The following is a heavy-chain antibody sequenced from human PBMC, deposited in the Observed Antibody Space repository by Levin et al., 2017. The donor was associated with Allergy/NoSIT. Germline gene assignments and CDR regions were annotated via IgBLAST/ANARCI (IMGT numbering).Heavy chain of an antibody. J-gene: IGHJ6*02. Sequence: SVKVSCKASGGTFSSYAISWVRQAPGQGLEWMGGIIPIFGTANYAQKFQGRVTITADKSTSTAYMELSSLRSEDTAVYYCASTYDFWSGYYRYYYYYGMDVWGQGTTVTVSS. CDR3: ASTYDFWSGYYRYYYYYGMDV. V-gene: IGHV1-69*06. CDR2: IIPIFGTA. CDR1: GGTFSSYA. D-gene: IGHD3-3*01.